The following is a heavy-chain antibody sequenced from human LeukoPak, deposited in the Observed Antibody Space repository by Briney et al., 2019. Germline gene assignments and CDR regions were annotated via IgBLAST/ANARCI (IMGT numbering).Heavy chain of an antibody. CDR3: ARDPALTFNWFDP. CDR1: GYSISSGY. V-gene: IGHV4-38-2*02. J-gene: IGHJ5*02. D-gene: IGHD2-21*02. CDR2: IYHSGTT. Sequence: PSETLSLTCTVSGYSISSGYWAWIRQSPGKGPEWIASIYHSGTTYSNPSLQSRVTLSIDTSKNQFSLKETSLTAADTAVYYCARDPALTFNWFDPWGQGTLVTVSS.